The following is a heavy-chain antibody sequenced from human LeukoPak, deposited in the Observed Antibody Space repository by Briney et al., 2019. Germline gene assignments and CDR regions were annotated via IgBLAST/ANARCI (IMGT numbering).Heavy chain of an antibody. CDR3: ARDVGEVTGTHFDY. J-gene: IGHJ4*02. CDR1: GGFINSHY. Sequence: SETLSLTCTVSGGFINSHYWSWIRQPPGKGLEWIGYIYYSGSTNYNPSLKSRVTIPLDTSENQFSLNLSSVTPADTALYFCARDVGEVTGTHFDYWGQGTLVTVSS. D-gene: IGHD6-19*01. CDR2: IYYSGST. V-gene: IGHV4-59*11.